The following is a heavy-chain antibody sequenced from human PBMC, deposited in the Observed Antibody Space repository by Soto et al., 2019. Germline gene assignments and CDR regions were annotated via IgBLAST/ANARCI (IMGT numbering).Heavy chain of an antibody. V-gene: IGHV3-7*05. CDR2: IKQDGSEK. Sequence: PGGSLRLSCAASGFTFSSYWMSWVRQAPGKGLEWVANIKQDGSEKYYVDSVKGRFTISRDNAKNSLYLQMNSLRAEDTAVYYCARDRYCSSTSCYTNNWFDPWGQGTLVTVSS. J-gene: IGHJ5*02. CDR3: ARDRYCSSTSCYTNNWFDP. D-gene: IGHD2-2*02. CDR1: GFTFSSYW.